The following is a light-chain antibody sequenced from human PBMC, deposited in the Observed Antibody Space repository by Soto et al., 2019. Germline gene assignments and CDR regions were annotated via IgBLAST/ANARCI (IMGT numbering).Light chain of an antibody. V-gene: IGLV1-40*01. CDR1: SSNIGAGYD. CDR3: QSFDSSLEVV. J-gene: IGLJ2*01. CDR2: GNS. Sequence: QLVLTQPPSVSGAPGQRVTISCTGSSSNIGAGYDVHWYQQLPRTAPKLLIYGNSNRPSGVPDRFSGSKSGTSASLAITGLQAEDEADYYCQSFDSSLEVVFGGGTQLTVL.